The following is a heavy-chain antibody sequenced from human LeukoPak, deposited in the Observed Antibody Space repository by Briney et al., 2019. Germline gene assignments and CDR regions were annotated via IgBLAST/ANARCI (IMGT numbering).Heavy chain of an antibody. Sequence: PGGSLRLSCAASGFTFDDYGMSWVRQAPGKGLEWVANIKQDGSEKYYVDSVKGRFTISRDNAKNSLYLQMNSLRAEDTAVYYCASSHLSGYLDAFDIWGQGTMVTVSS. D-gene: IGHD3-22*01. CDR3: ASSHLSGYLDAFDI. CDR2: IKQDGSEK. V-gene: IGHV3-7*01. CDR1: GFTFDDYG. J-gene: IGHJ3*02.